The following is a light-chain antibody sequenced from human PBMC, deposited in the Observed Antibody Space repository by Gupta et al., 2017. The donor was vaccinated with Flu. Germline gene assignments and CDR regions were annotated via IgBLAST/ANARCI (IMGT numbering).Light chain of an antibody. Sequence: DIQMTQSPSTLSAFVGDRVTITCRASQNISRWLAWYQQKPWKAPKLLIYKASSLQSGVKSRFSGSGDGTEFTLTIGSRQPEDFATYYCQQYNSGQAKGFFGQGTKVEVK. J-gene: IGKJ1*01. CDR3: QQYNSGQAKGF. CDR2: KAS. CDR1: QNISRW. V-gene: IGKV1-5*03.